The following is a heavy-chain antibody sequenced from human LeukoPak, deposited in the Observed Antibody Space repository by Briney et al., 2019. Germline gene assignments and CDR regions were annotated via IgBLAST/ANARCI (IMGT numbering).Heavy chain of an antibody. J-gene: IGHJ4*02. Sequence: GTSVKVSCKASGFTFASSIIQWVRQARGQRLEWIGWIVVGSGDTIYAQRFQERVTITRDVSAGTAYMELSSLGSEDTAVYFCAADDFSTTGPIDSWGQGTLVSVSS. CDR1: GFTFASSI. CDR3: AADDFSTTGPIDS. CDR2: IVVGSGDT. D-gene: IGHD3-3*01. V-gene: IGHV1-58*02.